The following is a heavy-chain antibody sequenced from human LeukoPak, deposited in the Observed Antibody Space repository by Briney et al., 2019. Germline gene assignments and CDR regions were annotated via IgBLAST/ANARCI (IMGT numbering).Heavy chain of an antibody. CDR3: ARLNCSGGSCYSVDH. CDR2: IYYSGST. D-gene: IGHD2-15*01. V-gene: IGHV4-30-4*08. CDR1: GGSISSGAYY. Sequence: SGTLSLTCTVSGGSISSGAYYWSWIRRHPGKGLEWIGYIYYSGSTYYNPSLKSRVTISINTYKNQFSLKLSSVTAADTAVYYCARLNCSGGSCYSVDHWGQGTLVTVSS. J-gene: IGHJ5*02.